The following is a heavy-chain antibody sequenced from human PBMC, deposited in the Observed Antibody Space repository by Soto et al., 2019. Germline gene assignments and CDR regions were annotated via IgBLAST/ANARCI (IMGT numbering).Heavy chain of an antibody. CDR3: ASIRAKHHSSSWYGDYMDV. J-gene: IGHJ6*03. V-gene: IGHV4-59*08. CDR1: GGSISSYY. D-gene: IGHD6-13*01. CDR2: IYYSGST. Sequence: SETLSLTCTVSGGSISSYYWSWIRQPPGKGLEWIGYIYYSGSTNYNPSLKSRVTISVDTSKNQFSLKLSSVTAADTAVYYCASIRAKHHSSSWYGDYMDVWGKGTTVTVSS.